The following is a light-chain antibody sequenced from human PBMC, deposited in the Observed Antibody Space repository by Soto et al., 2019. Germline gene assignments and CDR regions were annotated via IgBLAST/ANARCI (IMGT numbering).Light chain of an antibody. CDR1: QGISTY. Sequence: DIELTQTTSFLSASVGDRVTITCRASQGISTYLAWYRQKLGKAPKLLIYDASTLQSGVPSRFSGSRSGTEFTLTISSLQPEDFATYYCQQLNGYLELTFGGGTKV. CDR2: DAS. J-gene: IGKJ4*01. V-gene: IGKV1-9*01. CDR3: QQLNGYLELT.